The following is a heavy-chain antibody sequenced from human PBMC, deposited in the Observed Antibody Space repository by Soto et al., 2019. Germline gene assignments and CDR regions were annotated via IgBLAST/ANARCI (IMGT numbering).Heavy chain of an antibody. D-gene: IGHD3-10*02. J-gene: IGHJ4*02. V-gene: IGHV4-61*01. CDR1: GGSVSSGNYY. CDR3: ARSMFYSVGINYSPFEY. CDR2: FDYTGST. Sequence: QVQLQESGPGLVKPSETLSLTCTVSGGSVSSGNYYWSWIRQPPGKGLERIGYFDYTGSTNYNPSLTRPVTILIVASKHQFSLRLSSVTAADTAVYYCARSMFYSVGINYSPFEYLVLGTLVTAAS.